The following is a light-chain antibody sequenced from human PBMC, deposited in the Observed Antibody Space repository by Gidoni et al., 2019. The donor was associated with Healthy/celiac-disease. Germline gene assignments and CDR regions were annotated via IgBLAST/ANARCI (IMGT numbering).Light chain of an antibody. CDR1: QSVSSNY. V-gene: IGKV3-20*01. CDR3: QQYGSPPLT. CDR2: NAS. Sequence: EIVLTQSPGTLSLSPGERATLSCRASQSVSSNYLAWYQQKPGQAPRLLIYNASNRATGIPDRFSGSGSGTDFTLTISRLEPEDFAVYYCQQYGSPPLTFXGXTKVEIK. J-gene: IGKJ4*01.